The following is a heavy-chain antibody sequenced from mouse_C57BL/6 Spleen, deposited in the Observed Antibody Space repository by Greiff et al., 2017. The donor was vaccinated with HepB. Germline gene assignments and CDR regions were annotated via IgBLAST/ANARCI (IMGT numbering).Heavy chain of an antibody. Sequence: VQLQQSGPELVKPGASVKISCKASGYAFSSSWMNWVKQRPGKGLEWIGRIYPGDGDTNYNGKFKGKATLTADKSSSTAYMQLSSLTSEDSAVYVCAREIYYYGSSYWYFEVWGTGTTVTVSS. CDR1: GYAFSSSW. CDR2: IYPGDGDT. CDR3: AREIYYYGSSYWYFEV. D-gene: IGHD1-1*01. J-gene: IGHJ1*03. V-gene: IGHV1-82*01.